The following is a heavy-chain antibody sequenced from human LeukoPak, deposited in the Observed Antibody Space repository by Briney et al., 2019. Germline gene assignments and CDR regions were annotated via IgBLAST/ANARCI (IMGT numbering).Heavy chain of an antibody. Sequence: SETLSLTCSVSGDSISLSFYYWGWIRQPPGKALEWIGSVYYSGTTSYNPSLKSRVTISVDMSKNHFSLRLRSVTAANTAMYYCARGTLYRGWSYYLDFWGQGSQVTVSS. D-gene: IGHD6-19*01. CDR2: VYYSGTT. J-gene: IGHJ4*02. V-gene: IGHV4-39*07. CDR3: ARGTLYRGWSYYLDF. CDR1: GDSISLSFYY.